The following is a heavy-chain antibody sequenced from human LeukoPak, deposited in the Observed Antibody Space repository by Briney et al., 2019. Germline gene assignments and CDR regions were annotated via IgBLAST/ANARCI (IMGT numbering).Heavy chain of an antibody. V-gene: IGHV3-23*01. J-gene: IGHJ3*02. Sequence: GGSLRLSCAASGFTFSIYAMSWVRQAPGKGLEWVSAITGSGGSTYYADSVKGRFTISRDNSKKTLYLQMNSLRAEDTAVYYCAKDGYYASDDALDIWGQGTMVTVSS. D-gene: IGHD3-22*01. CDR1: GFTFSIYA. CDR2: ITGSGGST. CDR3: AKDGYYASDDALDI.